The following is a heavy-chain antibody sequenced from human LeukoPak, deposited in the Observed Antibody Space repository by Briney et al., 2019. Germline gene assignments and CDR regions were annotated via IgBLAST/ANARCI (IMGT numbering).Heavy chain of an antibody. CDR2: IIPIFGTA. V-gene: IGHV1-69*05. CDR3: ARGGGSYHQTTFDY. D-gene: IGHD1-26*01. CDR1: GGTFSSYA. Sequence: ASVKVSCKASGGTFSSYAISWVRQAPGQGLEWMGGIIPIFGTANYAQKFQGRVTITTDESTSTAYMELSSLRSEDTAVYYCARGGGSYHQTTFDYWGQGTLVTVSS. J-gene: IGHJ4*02.